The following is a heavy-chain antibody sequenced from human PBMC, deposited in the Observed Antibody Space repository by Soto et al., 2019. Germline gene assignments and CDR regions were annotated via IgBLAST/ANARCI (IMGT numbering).Heavy chain of an antibody. CDR2: ISAHNGNT. CDR3: ARGRYGDY. V-gene: IGHV1-18*01. J-gene: IGHJ4*01. D-gene: IGHD1-1*01. Sequence: QVHLVQSGAEVKKPGASVKVSCKASGYTFTSYGITWVRQAPGQGLEWMRWISAHNGNTDYAQKLQGRVFVTRDTSTSTAYMELRSLRSDDTAVYYCARGRYGDYWGQGALVTVSS. CDR1: GYTFTSYG.